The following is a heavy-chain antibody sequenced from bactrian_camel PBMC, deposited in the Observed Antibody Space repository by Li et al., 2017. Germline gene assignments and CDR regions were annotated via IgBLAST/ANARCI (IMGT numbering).Heavy chain of an antibody. CDR1: VYSYLTYC. CDR3: AASDNWPCGVRAEYKN. D-gene: IGHD1*01. J-gene: IGHJ4*01. CDR2: VDGDGTT. V-gene: IGHV3S55*01. Sequence: VQLVESGGGSVQAGGSLKLSCKASVYSYLTYCMAWFRQAPGKEREGVALVDGDGTTDFTDSVKGRFTVSRDKSKATMYLQMNSLKPEDTDMYYCAASDNWPCGVRAEYKNWGQGTQVTVSS.